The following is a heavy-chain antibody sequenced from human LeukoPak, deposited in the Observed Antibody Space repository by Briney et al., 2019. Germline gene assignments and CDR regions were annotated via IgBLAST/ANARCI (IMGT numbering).Heavy chain of an antibody. Sequence: ASVKVSCKASGYTFTSYDINWVRQATGQGLEWMGWMNPNSGNTGYAQKFQGRVTMTRNTSMSTAYMELSSLRSDDTAVYYCARDQGEITMIVVVDDAFDIWGQGTMVTVSS. V-gene: IGHV1-8*01. D-gene: IGHD3-22*01. J-gene: IGHJ3*02. CDR1: GYTFTSYD. CDR3: ARDQGEITMIVVVDDAFDI. CDR2: MNPNSGNT.